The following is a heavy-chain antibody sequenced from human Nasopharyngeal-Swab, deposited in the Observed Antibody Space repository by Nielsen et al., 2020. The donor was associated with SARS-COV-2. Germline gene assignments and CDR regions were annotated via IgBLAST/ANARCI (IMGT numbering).Heavy chain of an antibody. CDR3: ARDLGGSVPAAMGAFDI. Sequence: VRQAPGKGLEWVSSISSSSGYIYYADSVKGRFTISRDNAKNSLYLQMNSLRAEDTAVYYCARDLGGSVPAAMGAFDIWGQGTMVTVSS. D-gene: IGHD2-2*01. J-gene: IGHJ3*02. CDR2: ISSSSGYI. V-gene: IGHV3-21*01.